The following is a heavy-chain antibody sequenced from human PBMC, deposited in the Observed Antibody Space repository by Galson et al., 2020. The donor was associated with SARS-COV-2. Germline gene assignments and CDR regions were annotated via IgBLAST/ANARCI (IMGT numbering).Heavy chain of an antibody. CDR3: ANGGGATVARALLIVPFNY. CDR2: ISYAGSQT. Sequence: GESLKISCAASGFTLSNYDMHWVRQAPGRGLEWVAVISYAGSQTYYADSVKGRFTVSRDSSRNTLYLHVNSLRVEDTAVYYCANGGGATVARALLIVPFNYWGQGTLVTVSS. V-gene: IGHV3-30*18. J-gene: IGHJ4*02. D-gene: IGHD3-10*01. CDR1: GFTLSNYD.